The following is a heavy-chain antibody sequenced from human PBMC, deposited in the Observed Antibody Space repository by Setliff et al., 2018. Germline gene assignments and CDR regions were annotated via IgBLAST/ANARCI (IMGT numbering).Heavy chain of an antibody. J-gene: IGHJ5*02. CDR2: IYYSGST. V-gene: IGHV4-39*01. D-gene: IGHD3-3*01. CDR1: GGSISSSTYY. CDR3: ARAGPTVTFFRVLVISWWDP. Sequence: KTSETLSLTCTVSGGSISSSTYYWGWIRQPPGKGLEWIGSIYYSGSTYYNPSLKSRVTISVDTSKNQFSLKLSSVTAADTATYYCARAGPTVTFFRVLVISWWDPWGQGSLVTVSS.